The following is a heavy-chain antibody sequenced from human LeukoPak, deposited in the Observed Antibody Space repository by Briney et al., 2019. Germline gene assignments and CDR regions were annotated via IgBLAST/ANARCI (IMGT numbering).Heavy chain of an antibody. CDR3: AIPSSYRAENWFDP. CDR1: GYTFTSYD. CDR2: MNPNSGNT. Sequence: ASVKVSCKASGYTFTSYDINWVRQATGQGLEWMGWMNPNSGNTGYAQKFQGRVTMTRNTSIGTAYMELSSLRSEDTAVYYCAIPSSYRAENWFDPWGQGTLVTVSS. J-gene: IGHJ5*02. V-gene: IGHV1-8*01.